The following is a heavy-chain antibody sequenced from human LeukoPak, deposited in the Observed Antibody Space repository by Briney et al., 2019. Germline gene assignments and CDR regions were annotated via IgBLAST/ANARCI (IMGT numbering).Heavy chain of an antibody. Sequence: PGRSLRLSCAASGFTFSSYAMHWVRQAPGKGLEWVAVISYDGSNKYYADSVKGRFTISRDNSKNTLYLQMNSLRAEDTAVYYCARDGDQRYFDWLDSLYGMDVWGQGTTVTVSS. CDR1: GFTFSSYA. D-gene: IGHD3-9*01. J-gene: IGHJ6*02. V-gene: IGHV3-30*07. CDR2: ISYDGSNK. CDR3: ARDGDQRYFDWLDSLYGMDV.